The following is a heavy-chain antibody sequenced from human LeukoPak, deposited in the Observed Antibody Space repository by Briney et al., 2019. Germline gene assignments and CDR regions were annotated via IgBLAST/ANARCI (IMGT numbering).Heavy chain of an antibody. J-gene: IGHJ3*02. Sequence: TGGPLRLSCAASGFTFSSYWMHWVRHAPGKGLVWVSRINSDGSNTNYADSVKGRFTISRDNAKNTLYLQMNSLRAEDTAVYYCARRIVTYYYDSSGSLDAFDIWGQGTMVTVSS. V-gene: IGHV3-74*01. CDR3: ARRIVTYYYDSSGSLDAFDI. CDR1: GFTFSSYW. CDR2: INSDGSNT. D-gene: IGHD3-22*01.